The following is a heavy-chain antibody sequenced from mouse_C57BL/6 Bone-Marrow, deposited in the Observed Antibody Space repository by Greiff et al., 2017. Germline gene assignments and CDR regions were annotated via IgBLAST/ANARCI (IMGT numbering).Heavy chain of an antibody. V-gene: IGHV15-2*01. J-gene: IGHJ1*03. Sequence: QVQLKQSGSELVSPGSSVKLSCKASDSEVFPIAYLCLVRRKPGHGVEWIGGILPSIGRTFYAEKFEDQATMDADTLSNTAYLELNRLTSEDSAIYYCARKITTVVAPYWDFDGWGTGTTVTVSS. CDR3: ARKITTVVAPYWDFDG. CDR2: ILPSIGRT. D-gene: IGHD1-1*01. CDR1: DSEVFPIAY.